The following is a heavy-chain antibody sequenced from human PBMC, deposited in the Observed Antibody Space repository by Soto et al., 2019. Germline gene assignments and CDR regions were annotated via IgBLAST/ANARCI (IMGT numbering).Heavy chain of an antibody. V-gene: IGHV3-74*01. CDR2: ISSDGSNA. CDR3: AREASFDPFHH. CDR1: GFTFSRYW. J-gene: IGHJ1*01. D-gene: IGHD3-9*01. Sequence: EVQLVASGGGLVQPGESLRLSCVASGFTFSRYWMIWVRQVPGKGLVWVSRISSDGSNASFADSVKGRFTISRDHAKSTLYLQMNSLRVEDTAVYPCAREASFDPFHHWGQGTLVTVSS.